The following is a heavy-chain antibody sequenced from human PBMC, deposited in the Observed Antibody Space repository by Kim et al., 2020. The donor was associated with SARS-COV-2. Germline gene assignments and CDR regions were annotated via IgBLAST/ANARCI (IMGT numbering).Heavy chain of an antibody. Sequence: GGSLRLSCAASGFTFSSYAMSWVRQAPGKGLEWVSAISGSGGSTYYADSVKGRFTISRDNSKNTLYLQMNSLRAEDTAVYYCAKRVATINVPYWYFDLWGRGTLVTVSS. CDR1: GFTFSSYA. J-gene: IGHJ2*01. CDR2: ISGSGGST. CDR3: AKRVATINVPYWYFDL. V-gene: IGHV3-23*01. D-gene: IGHD5-12*01.